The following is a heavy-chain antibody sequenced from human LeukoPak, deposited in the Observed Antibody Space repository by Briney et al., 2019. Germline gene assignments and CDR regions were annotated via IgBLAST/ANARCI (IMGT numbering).Heavy chain of an antibody. CDR2: ISAYNGNT. V-gene: IGHV1-18*04. J-gene: IGHJ5*02. Sequence: GASVKVSCKASGYTFTSYGISWVRQAPGQGLEWMGWISAYNGNTNYAQKLQGRVTMTTDTSTSTAYMELRSLRSDDTAVYYCAREKGLLWFGERGNWFDPWGQGTLVTVSS. CDR3: AREKGLLWFGERGNWFDP. D-gene: IGHD3-10*01. CDR1: GYTFTSYG.